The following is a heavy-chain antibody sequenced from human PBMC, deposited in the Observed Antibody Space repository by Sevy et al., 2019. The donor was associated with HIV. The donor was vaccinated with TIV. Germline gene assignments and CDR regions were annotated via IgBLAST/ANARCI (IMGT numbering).Heavy chain of an antibody. J-gene: IGHJ4*01. CDR1: GFAFSTHA. CDR2: ISYEGTET. CDR3: ARDGENSVKWYPLY. V-gene: IGHV3-30-3*01. D-gene: IGHD2-2*01. Sequence: GESLKISCAASGFAFSTHAMHWVRQAPGKGLEWVAVISYEGTETFYAASVEGRFTISRDNSKNMLSLQINSLRPEDTAVYYCARDGENSVKWYPLYWGHGTLVTVSS.